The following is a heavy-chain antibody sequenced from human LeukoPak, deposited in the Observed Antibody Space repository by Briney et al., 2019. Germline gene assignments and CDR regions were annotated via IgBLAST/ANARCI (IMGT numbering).Heavy chain of an antibody. CDR1: GGSISRSNW. CDR3: ARNGYLRSGNYYYYYYMDV. J-gene: IGHJ6*03. D-gene: IGHD5/OR15-5a*01. Sequence: SETLSLTCAVSGGSISRSNWWSWVRQPPGKGLEWIGEIYHSGSTNYNPSLKSRVTISVDTSKNQFSLKLSSVTAADTAVYYCARNGYLRSGNYYYYYYMDVWGKGTTVTVSS. V-gene: IGHV4-4*02. CDR2: IYHSGST.